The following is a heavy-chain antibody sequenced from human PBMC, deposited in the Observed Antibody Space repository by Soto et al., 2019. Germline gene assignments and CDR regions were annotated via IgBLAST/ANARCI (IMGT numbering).Heavy chain of an antibody. CDR2: IRWDASEK. CDR3: AGDSGYGSGTSVNHDLDF. CDR1: GFTFGIYW. D-gene: IGHD3-10*01. V-gene: IGHV3-7*01. J-gene: IGHJ4*01. Sequence: EVQLEESGGGLVQPGGSLRLSCAASGFTFGIYWMSWVRQAPGKGLEWLATIRWDASEKKYVDSVKGRFTMSRDNAKNSLYVQMDSLGAEDTAVYYCAGDSGYGSGTSVNHDLDFWGHGTLVTVSS.